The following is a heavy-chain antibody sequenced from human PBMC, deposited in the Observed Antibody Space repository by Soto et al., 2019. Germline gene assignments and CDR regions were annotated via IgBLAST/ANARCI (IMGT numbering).Heavy chain of an antibody. D-gene: IGHD3-22*01. CDR2: ISGSGDST. J-gene: IGHJ4*02. CDR1: GCSFSNYA. V-gene: IGHV3-23*01. Sequence: PGGSLRLSCEASGCSFSNYAMSWVRQAPGKGLERVSGISGSGDSTDYADSVKGRFTISRDNFKNTLYLQMNSLRAEDRAVYYCVKDHVNRVVVIWYYDCWGQGTLVTVSS. CDR3: VKDHVNRVVVIWYYDC.